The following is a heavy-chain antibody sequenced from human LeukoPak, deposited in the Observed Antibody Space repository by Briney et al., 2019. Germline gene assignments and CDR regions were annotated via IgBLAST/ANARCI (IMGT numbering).Heavy chain of an antibody. Sequence: GGSLRLSCAASGFTFSSYAMSWVRQAPGKGLEWVTTISGSGGSTDYADSVKGRFTISRDNSKNTLYLQMNSLRAEDTAVYYCAKAYGSGWAPFDYWGQGTLVTVSS. CDR3: AKAYGSGWAPFDY. CDR1: GFTFSSYA. D-gene: IGHD6-19*01. CDR2: ISGSGGST. V-gene: IGHV3-23*01. J-gene: IGHJ4*02.